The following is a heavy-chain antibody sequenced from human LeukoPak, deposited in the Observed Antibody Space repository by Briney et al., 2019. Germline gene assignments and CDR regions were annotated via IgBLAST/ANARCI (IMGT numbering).Heavy chain of an antibody. J-gene: IGHJ4*02. V-gene: IGHV4-4*07. CDR3: ARVWFYYDSSGYPVFDY. CDR2: TASP. D-gene: IGHD3-22*01. CDR1: GGSIIS. Sequence: PSETLSLTCTVSGGSIISWSWIRQSAGKGLEWIGNTASPDHNPALKGRVTVTTDTSKNQFSLKLSSVTAADTAVYYCARVWFYYDSSGYPVFDYWGQGTLVTVSS.